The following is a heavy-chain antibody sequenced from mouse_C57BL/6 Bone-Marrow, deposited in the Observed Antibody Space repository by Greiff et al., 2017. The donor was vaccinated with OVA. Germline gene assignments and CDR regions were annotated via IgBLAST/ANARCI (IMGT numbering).Heavy chain of an antibody. V-gene: IGHV1-85*01. D-gene: IGHD2-12*01. J-gene: IGHJ3*01. Sequence: QVQLKQSGPELVKPGASVKLSCKASGYTFTSYDINWVKQRPGQGLEWIGWIYPRDGNTKYNEKFKGKATLTVDTSSSTAYMELHSLTSEDSAVYFCARGSYYPFAYWGQGTLVTVSA. CDR3: ARGSYYPFAY. CDR2: IYPRDGNT. CDR1: GYTFTSYD.